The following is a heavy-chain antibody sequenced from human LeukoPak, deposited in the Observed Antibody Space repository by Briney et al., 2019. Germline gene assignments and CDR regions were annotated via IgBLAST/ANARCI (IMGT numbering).Heavy chain of an antibody. J-gene: IGHJ4*02. CDR3: ASRPFETTVVPWDFY. CDR1: GYNFNTYW. V-gene: IGHV5-51*01. D-gene: IGHD4-23*01. CDR2: IRPMNSDV. Sequence: GESLQISCQGSGYNFNTYWVAWVRQLPGKGLEWMGIIRPMNSDVRYSPSFQGQVTISADRSINTAYLQWSSPTASDTAMYYCASRPFETTVVPWDFYWGQGTQVTVSS.